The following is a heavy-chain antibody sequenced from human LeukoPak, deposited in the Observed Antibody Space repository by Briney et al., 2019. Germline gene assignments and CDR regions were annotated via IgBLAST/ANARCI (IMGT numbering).Heavy chain of an antibody. V-gene: IGHV4-34*01. J-gene: IGHJ5*02. Sequence: SETLSLTCAVYGGSFSGYYWSWIRQPPGKGLEWIGEINHSGSTNYNPSLKSRVTISVDTSKNQFSLKLSSVTAADTAVYYCARGGTFKRLSGSYYKSYNWFDPWGQGTLVTVSS. D-gene: IGHD3-10*01. CDR3: ARGGTFKRLSGSYYKSYNWFDP. CDR2: INHSGST. CDR1: GGSFSGYY.